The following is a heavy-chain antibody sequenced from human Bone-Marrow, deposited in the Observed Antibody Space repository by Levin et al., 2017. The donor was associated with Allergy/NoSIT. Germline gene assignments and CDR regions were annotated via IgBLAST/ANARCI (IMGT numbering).Heavy chain of an antibody. Sequence: GGSLRLSCVASGFTFSSYWMHWVRQAPGKGLVWVSRINSDGSSTSFADSVKGRFTISRDNAKNTLYLQMNSLRAEDTAVYYCARGYSSNDRIDYWGQGTLVTVSS. J-gene: IGHJ4*02. D-gene: IGHD6-13*01. CDR2: INSDGSST. V-gene: IGHV3-74*01. CDR1: GFTFSSYW. CDR3: ARGYSSNDRIDY.